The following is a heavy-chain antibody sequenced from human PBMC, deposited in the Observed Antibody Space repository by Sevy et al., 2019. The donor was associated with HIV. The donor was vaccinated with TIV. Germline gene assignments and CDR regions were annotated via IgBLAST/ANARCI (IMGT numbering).Heavy chain of an antibody. D-gene: IGHD1-26*01. J-gene: IGHJ4*02. CDR1: GRSVSSGSYY. CDR2: IYYSGST. V-gene: IGHV4-61*01. CDR3: ARDRSGSYHPHFDY. Sequence: SETLSLTCTVSGRSVSSGSYYCSWIRQPPGKGLEWIGYIYYSGSTNYNPSLKSRVTISVDTSKNQFSLKLSSVTAADTAVYYCARDRSGSYHPHFDYWGQGTLVTVSS.